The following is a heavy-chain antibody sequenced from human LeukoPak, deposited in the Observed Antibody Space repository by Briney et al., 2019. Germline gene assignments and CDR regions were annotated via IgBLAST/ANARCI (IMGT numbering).Heavy chain of an antibody. Sequence: GGSLRLSCAASGFTLGSYGMNWVRQAPGKGLEWVSSITISSNFIYYADSVKGRFTISRDNAKSSLFLQMNSLRAEDTAVYFCARDGHGDGFLTGYSYFGMDVWGQGTTVTVSS. CDR1: GFTLGSYG. V-gene: IGHV3-21*01. J-gene: IGHJ6*02. D-gene: IGHD3-9*01. CDR3: ARDGHGDGFLTGYSYFGMDV. CDR2: ITISSNFI.